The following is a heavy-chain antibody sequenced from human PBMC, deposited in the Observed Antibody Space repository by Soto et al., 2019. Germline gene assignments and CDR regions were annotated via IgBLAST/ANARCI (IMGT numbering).Heavy chain of an antibody. Sequence: SETLSLACAVYGGSFSGYYWSWIRQPPGKGLEWIGEINHSGSTNYNPSLKSRVTISVDTSKNQFSLNLSSVTAADTAVYYCARGDYCSGGSCYSGDPWGQGTLVTVSS. D-gene: IGHD2-15*01. CDR1: GGSFSGYY. J-gene: IGHJ5*02. CDR2: INHSGST. CDR3: ARGDYCSGGSCYSGDP. V-gene: IGHV4-34*01.